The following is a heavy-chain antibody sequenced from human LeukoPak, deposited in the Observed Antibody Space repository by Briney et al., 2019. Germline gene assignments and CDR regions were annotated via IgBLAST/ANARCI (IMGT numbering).Heavy chain of an antibody. D-gene: IGHD3-10*02. CDR3: AKDTADYCALGTCSGGFDS. CDR1: GFIFDDYV. Sequence: GGSLRLSCAASGFIFDDYVLHWVRQVPGKGLAWVSRISWEGGNIYYADSVKGRFTISRDNSKNSLYLQMNSLKTEDTALYYCAKDTADYCALGTCSGGFDSWGQGTLVTVSS. J-gene: IGHJ4*02. V-gene: IGHV3-43D*03. CDR2: ISWEGGNI.